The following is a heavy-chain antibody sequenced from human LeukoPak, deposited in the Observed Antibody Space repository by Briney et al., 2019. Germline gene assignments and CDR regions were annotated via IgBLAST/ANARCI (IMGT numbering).Heavy chain of an antibody. D-gene: IGHD2-2*01. CDR2: IYHSGST. Sequence: SETLSLTCAVSGYPISSGYYWGWIRQPPGKGLEWIGIIYHSGSTYYNPSLKSRVTISVDTSKNQFSLKLSSVTAADTAVYYCARGAGTSDYWGQGTLVTVSS. CDR1: GYPISSGYY. J-gene: IGHJ4*02. CDR3: ARGAGTSDY. V-gene: IGHV4-38-2*01.